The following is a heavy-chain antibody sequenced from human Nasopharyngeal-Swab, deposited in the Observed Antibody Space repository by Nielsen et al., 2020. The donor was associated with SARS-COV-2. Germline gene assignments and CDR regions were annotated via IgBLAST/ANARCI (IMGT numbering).Heavy chain of an antibody. CDR3: AGAPKQVWSRDYFDT. Sequence: GGSLRLSCSASGFIFAICPMSWVRQAPGKGPEWVSSISSSSSYTYYADSVKGRFTISRDNAKNSLYLQMNSLRAEDTAVYYCAGAPKQVWSRDYFDTWGQGMLVTVSS. CDR1: GFIFAICP. D-gene: IGHD5-18*01. CDR2: ISSSSSYT. J-gene: IGHJ4*02. V-gene: IGHV3-21*01.